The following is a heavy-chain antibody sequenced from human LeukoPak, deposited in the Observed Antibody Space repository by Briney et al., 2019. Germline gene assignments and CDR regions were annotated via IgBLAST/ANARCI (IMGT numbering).Heavy chain of an antibody. J-gene: IGHJ4*02. CDR1: GDSISTYY. CDR3: ARGVMGRTIITTFYYFDS. V-gene: IGHV4-59*01. Sequence: PSETLSLTCSVSGDSISTYYWNWIRQPPGKGLEWIGHIYYSGSTNYNPSLKSRVTISVDTSKNQFTLKLSSVTAADTAVYYCARGVMGRTIITTFYYFDSWGQGTLVTVSS. CDR2: IYYSGST. D-gene: IGHD2/OR15-2a*01.